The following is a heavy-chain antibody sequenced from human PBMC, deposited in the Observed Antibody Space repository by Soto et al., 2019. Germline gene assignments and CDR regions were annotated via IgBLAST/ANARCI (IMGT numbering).Heavy chain of an antibody. V-gene: IGHV4-38-2*02. Sequence: SETLSRTVTVSGYTISNGDYFGWIRQAPWKGLEWIGSVYYSGSTHYEPSLRGRIAISVDTLKNQFSLRLPSVTAADTAMYFCARNTSTYFDSWGQGIPVTVSS. CDR1: GYTISNGDY. J-gene: IGHJ4*02. CDR3: ARNTSTYFDS. CDR2: VYYSGST.